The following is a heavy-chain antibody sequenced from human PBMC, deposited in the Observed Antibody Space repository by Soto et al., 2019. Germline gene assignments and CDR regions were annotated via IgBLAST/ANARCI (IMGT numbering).Heavy chain of an antibody. CDR2: ISWNSGSI. D-gene: IGHD5-12*01. CDR1: GFTFDDYA. Sequence: EVQLVESGGGLVQPGRSLRLSCAASGFTFDDYAMHWVRQAPGKGLEWVSGISWNSGSIGYADSVKGRFTISRDNAKNSLYLQMNSLGAEDTALYYCAKDIGYSGYDVLAGCYFDYWGQGTLVTVSS. CDR3: AKDIGYSGYDVLAGCYFDY. J-gene: IGHJ4*02. V-gene: IGHV3-9*01.